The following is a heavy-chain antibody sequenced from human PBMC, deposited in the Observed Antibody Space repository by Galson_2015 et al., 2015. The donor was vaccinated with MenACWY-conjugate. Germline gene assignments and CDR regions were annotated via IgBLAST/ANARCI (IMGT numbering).Heavy chain of an antibody. J-gene: IGHJ1*01. Sequence: SVKVSCKASGGTFSRHAISWVRQAPGQGLEWMGGNIPPYDTTKYAQKFQGRVTLTADKSTSTAYMELARLRSADTAVYYCATSPLFEDRTVLPAATWYFQRWGQGTLVTVSP. V-gene: IGHV1-69*06. CDR1: GGTFSRHA. CDR3: ATSPLFEDRTVLPAATWYFQR. CDR2: NIPPYDTT. D-gene: IGHD2-2*01.